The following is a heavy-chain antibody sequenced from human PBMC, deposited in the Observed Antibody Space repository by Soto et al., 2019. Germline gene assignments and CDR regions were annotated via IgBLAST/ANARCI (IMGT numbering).Heavy chain of an antibody. J-gene: IGHJ6*03. CDR2: IYPGDSDT. V-gene: IGHV5-51*01. CDR1: GYSFTSYW. CDR3: ARQSKPGFFGVVIRKDYYYYMDV. D-gene: IGHD3-3*01. Sequence: PGESLKISCKGSGYSFTSYWIGWVRQMPGKGLEWMGIIYPGDSDTRYSPSFQGQVTISADKSISTAYLQWSSLKASDTAMYYCARQSKPGFFGVVIRKDYYYYMDVWGKGTTVTVSS.